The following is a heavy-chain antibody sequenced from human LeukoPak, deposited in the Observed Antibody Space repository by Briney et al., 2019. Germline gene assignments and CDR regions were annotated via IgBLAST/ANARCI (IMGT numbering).Heavy chain of an antibody. CDR2: INHSGST. V-gene: IGHV4-34*01. D-gene: IGHD5-24*01. CDR3: ARARRDGHNFLGFDY. Sequence: PSETLSLTCAVYGGSFSGYYWSWIRQPPGKGLEWIGEINHSGSTNYNPSLKSRVTISVDTSKNQFSLKLSSVTAADTAVYYCARARRDGHNFLGFDYWGQGTLVTVSS. CDR1: GGSFSGYY. J-gene: IGHJ4*02.